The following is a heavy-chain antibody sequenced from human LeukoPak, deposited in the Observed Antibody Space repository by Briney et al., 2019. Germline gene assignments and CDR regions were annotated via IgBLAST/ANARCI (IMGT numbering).Heavy chain of an antibody. CDR1: GFTFDDYT. CDR2: ISWDGGST. Sequence: GGSLRLSCAASGFTFDDYTMHWVRQAPGKGLEGVSLISWDGGSTYYADSVKGRFTISRDNSKNSLYLQMNSLRAEDTALYYCARHLQIYSSSWSPYFDYWGQGTLVTVSS. J-gene: IGHJ4*02. CDR3: ARHLQIYSSSWSPYFDY. D-gene: IGHD6-13*01. V-gene: IGHV3-43*01.